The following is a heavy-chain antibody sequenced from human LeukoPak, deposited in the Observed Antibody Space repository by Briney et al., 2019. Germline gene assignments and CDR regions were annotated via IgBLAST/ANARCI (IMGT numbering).Heavy chain of an antibody. CDR1: GFTFSSYW. J-gene: IGHJ4*02. V-gene: IGHV3-7*01. D-gene: IGHD3-9*01. Sequence: PGGSLRLSCVASGFTFSSYWMSWVRQAPGKGLEWVANIKQDGSEKYYVDSVKGRFTISRDNAKNSLYLQMNSLRAEDTAVYYCARGINYDILTGPPVYWGQGTLVTVSS. CDR2: IKQDGSEK. CDR3: ARGINYDILTGPPVY.